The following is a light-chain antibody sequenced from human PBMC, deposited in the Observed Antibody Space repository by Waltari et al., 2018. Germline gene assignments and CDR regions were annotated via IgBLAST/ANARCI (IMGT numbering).Light chain of an antibody. CDR3: QQRRNWTPFT. Sequence: EILFTQSPATLSLFPGERATPPCRASQSVDRHLAWYQQKPGQGHRLLIYDASDRATGIPARFRGSGCGTDFTLTISSLEPEDFAVYYCQQRRNWTPFTFGQGTRLEIK. V-gene: IGKV3-11*01. J-gene: IGKJ5*01. CDR2: DAS. CDR1: QSVDRH.